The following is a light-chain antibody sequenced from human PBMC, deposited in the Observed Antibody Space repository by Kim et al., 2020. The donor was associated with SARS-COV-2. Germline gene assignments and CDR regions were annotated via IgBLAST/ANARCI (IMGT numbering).Light chain of an antibody. CDR2: DAS. V-gene: IGKV1-5*01. J-gene: IGKJ1*01. Sequence: ASVGDRVANTCRASESVSGWVAWYQQKPGRAPNVLIFDASTLYNEVPSRFSGSGSGTKFTLTISSLQPNDVATYYFQQYGSYSRTFGQGTKVDIK. CDR3: QQYGSYSRT. CDR1: ESVSGW.